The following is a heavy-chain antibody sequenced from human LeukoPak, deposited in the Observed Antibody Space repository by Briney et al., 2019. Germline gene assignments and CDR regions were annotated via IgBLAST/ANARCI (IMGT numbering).Heavy chain of an antibody. V-gene: IGHV3-48*03. J-gene: IGHJ6*02. CDR1: GFTFSSYA. CDR2: ISSSGGTI. CDR3: ARERGVGMDYYYYGMDV. Sequence: GGSLRLSCAASGFTFSSYAMSWVRQAPGKGLEWVSYISSSGGTIYYAGSVKGRFTISRDNAKNSLYLQMNSLRAEDTAVYYCARERGVGMDYYYYGMDVWGQGTTVTVSS. D-gene: IGHD3-10*01.